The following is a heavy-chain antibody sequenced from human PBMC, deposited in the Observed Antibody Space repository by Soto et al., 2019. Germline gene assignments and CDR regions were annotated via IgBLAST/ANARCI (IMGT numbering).Heavy chain of an antibody. CDR2: IIPIFGTA. J-gene: IGHJ5*02. V-gene: IGHV1-69*13. CDR1: GGTFSSYA. CDR3: ANRWGVAAAGFSWFDP. Sequence: SVKVSCKASGGTFSSYAISLVRQAPGQGLEWMGGIIPIFGTANYAQKIQGRVTITADESTSTAYMELSSLRSEDTAVYYCANRWGVAAAGFSWFDPWGQGTLVTVSS. D-gene: IGHD6-13*01.